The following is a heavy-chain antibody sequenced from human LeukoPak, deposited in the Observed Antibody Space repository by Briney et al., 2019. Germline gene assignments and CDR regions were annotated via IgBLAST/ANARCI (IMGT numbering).Heavy chain of an antibody. CDR3: AKDRILKVTRGMVDG. J-gene: IGHJ4*02. CDR1: GFTFSSYA. Sequence: PGGSLRLSRAASGFTFSSYAMSWVRQAPGKGLEWVSAISGSGGGTYFADSVKGRFTISRDNSKNTLYLQMNSLRAEDTAVYYCAKDRILKVTRGMVDGWGQGTLVTVSS. D-gene: IGHD4-17*01. CDR2: ISGSGGGT. V-gene: IGHV3-23*01.